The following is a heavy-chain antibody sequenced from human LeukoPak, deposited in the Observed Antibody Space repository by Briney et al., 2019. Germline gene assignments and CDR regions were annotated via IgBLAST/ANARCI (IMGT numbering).Heavy chain of an antibody. CDR2: ITPILGIA. Sequence: SVKVSCKASGGTFSSYAISWVRQAPGQGLEWMGRITPILGIANYAQKFQGRVTITADKSTSTAYMELSSLRSEDTAVYYCASGFQPVTPRHYYYYGMDVWGQGTTVTVSS. CDR3: ASGFQPVTPRHYYYYGMDV. CDR1: GGTFSSYA. J-gene: IGHJ6*02. V-gene: IGHV1-69*04. D-gene: IGHD4-4*01.